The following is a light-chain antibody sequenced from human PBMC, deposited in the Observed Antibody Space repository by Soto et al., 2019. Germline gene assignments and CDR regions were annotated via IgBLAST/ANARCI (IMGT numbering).Light chain of an antibody. CDR2: GAS. CDR3: QQYGSSPLT. J-gene: IGKJ4*01. Sequence: EIVLTQSPGTLSLSPGERATLSCRASQSVSSSYLAWYQQKPGQAPRLLIYGASSRATGIPDRFRGSGSGTDFTLTISRLEPEDFAFYYCQQYGSSPLTFGGGTKVEIK. CDR1: QSVSSSY. V-gene: IGKV3-20*01.